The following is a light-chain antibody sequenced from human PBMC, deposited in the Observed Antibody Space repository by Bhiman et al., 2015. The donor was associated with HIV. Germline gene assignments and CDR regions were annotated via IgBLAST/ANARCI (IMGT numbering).Light chain of an antibody. CDR3: QSADSSVTYVV. V-gene: IGLV3-25*03. CDR2: KDS. J-gene: IGLJ2*01. Sequence: SYELTQPPSMSVSPGQTATITCSGDALPQQFSYWYQQKPGQAPVLLIYKDSERPSGIPERFSGSSSGTTVTLTISGVQAEDEADYFCQSADSSVTYVVFGGGTKLTVL. CDR1: ALPQQF.